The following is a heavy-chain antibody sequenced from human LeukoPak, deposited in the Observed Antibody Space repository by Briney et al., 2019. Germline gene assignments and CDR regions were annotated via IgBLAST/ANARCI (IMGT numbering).Heavy chain of an antibody. J-gene: IGHJ4*02. Sequence: GGSLRFSCAASRFTLSSYAMSWVRQAPGKGLEWVSAISDSGNTYHADSVKGRFTISRDNAKNSLYLQMNSLRAEDTAVYYCASRLSGGPIYWGQGTLVTVSS. CDR2: ISDSGNT. CDR1: RFTLSSYA. V-gene: IGHV3-23*01. D-gene: IGHD3-16*01. CDR3: ASRLSGGPIY.